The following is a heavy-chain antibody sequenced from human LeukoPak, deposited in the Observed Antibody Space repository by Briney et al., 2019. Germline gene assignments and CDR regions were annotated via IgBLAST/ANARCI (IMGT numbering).Heavy chain of an antibody. CDR3: ARGYSGYDDYYYYYMDV. D-gene: IGHD5-12*01. J-gene: IGHJ6*03. V-gene: IGHV4-59*01. Sequence: SETLSLTCTVSGGSISSYDWSWIRQPPGKGLEWIGYIYYSGSTNYNPSLKSRVTISVDTSKNQFSLKLSSVTAADTAVYYCARGYSGYDDYYYYYMDVWGKGTTVTVSS. CDR1: GGSISSYD. CDR2: IYYSGST.